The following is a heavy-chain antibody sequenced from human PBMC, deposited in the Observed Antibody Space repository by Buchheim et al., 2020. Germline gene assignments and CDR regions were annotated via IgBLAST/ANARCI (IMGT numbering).Heavy chain of an antibody. V-gene: IGHV4-34*01. D-gene: IGHD4-23*01. J-gene: IGHJ4*02. Sequence: QVQLQQWGAGLLKPSETLSLTCAVSGGSFSGYYWSWIRQPPGKGLEWIGEINHSGSTNYNPSLKSRVTISVDTSKNQFSLKLSSVTAADTAVYYCARARPDYGGNYRFRFDYWGQGTL. CDR2: INHSGST. CDR1: GGSFSGYY. CDR3: ARARPDYGGNYRFRFDY.